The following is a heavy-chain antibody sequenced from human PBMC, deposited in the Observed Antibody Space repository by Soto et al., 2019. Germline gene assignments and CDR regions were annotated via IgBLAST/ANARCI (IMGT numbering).Heavy chain of an antibody. CDR3: AREEIAVAAGHYYGMDV. CDR1: GFTFSSYS. V-gene: IGHV3-48*02. Sequence: GGSLRLSCAASGFTFSSYSMNWVRQAPGKGLEWVSYISSSSSTIYYADSVKGRFTISRDNAKNSLYLQMNSLRDEDTAVYYCAREEIAVAAGHYYGMDVWGQGTTVTVSS. D-gene: IGHD6-19*01. CDR2: ISSSSSTI. J-gene: IGHJ6*02.